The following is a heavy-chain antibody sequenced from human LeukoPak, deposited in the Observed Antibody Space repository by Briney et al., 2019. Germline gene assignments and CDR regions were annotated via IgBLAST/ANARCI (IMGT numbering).Heavy chain of an antibody. CDR2: IDGDGSGT. V-gene: IGHV3-74*01. D-gene: IGHD4-17*01. CDR3: ATVFDY. Sequence: GGSLRLSCAASGLTFSNHWMHWVRQAPGKGLVWVSRIDGDGSGTSYANSVKGRFTISRDNAKNTSYLQMDSLRAEDSAVYYCATVFDYWGQGTLVTVSS. J-gene: IGHJ4*02. CDR1: GLTFSNHW.